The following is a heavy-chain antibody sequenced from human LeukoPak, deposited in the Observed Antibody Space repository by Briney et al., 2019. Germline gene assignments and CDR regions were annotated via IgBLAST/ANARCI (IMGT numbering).Heavy chain of an antibody. D-gene: IGHD7-27*01. CDR3: AKTIWGHS. Sequence: PGGSLRLSCAASGFTVSDNYMSWVRQAPGKGLEWVSYISSSSTTIYYADSVKGRFTISRDNAKNSLYLQMNSLRDEDTAVYYCAKTIWGHSWGQGTLVTVSS. J-gene: IGHJ4*02. V-gene: IGHV3-11*04. CDR1: GFTVSDNY. CDR2: ISSSSTTI.